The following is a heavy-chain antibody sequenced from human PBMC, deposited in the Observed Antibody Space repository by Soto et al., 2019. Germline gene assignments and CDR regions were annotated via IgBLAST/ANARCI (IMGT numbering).Heavy chain of an antibody. V-gene: IGHV4-38-2*01. CDR2: IYHSGST. Sequence: KSSETLSLTCAVSGYSISSGYYWGWIRQPPGKGLEWIGSIYHSGSTYYNPSLKSRVTISVDTSKNQFSLKLSSVTAADTAVYYCARSLTVDTAMVIRYNWFDPWGQGTLVTVSS. CDR1: GYSISSGYY. D-gene: IGHD5-18*01. J-gene: IGHJ5*02. CDR3: ARSLTVDTAMVIRYNWFDP.